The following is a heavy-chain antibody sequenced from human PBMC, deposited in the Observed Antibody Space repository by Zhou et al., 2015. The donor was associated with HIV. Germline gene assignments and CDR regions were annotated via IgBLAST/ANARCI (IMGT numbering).Heavy chain of an antibody. J-gene: IGHJ3*01. V-gene: IGHV1-69*17. CDR1: GGTFSGSD. Sequence: LEQSGSEVRKPGSSVKVSCKASGGTFSGSDISWVRQAPGQGLEWMGGITPMFDIDNYAQKFRGRLTITVDKFTDTAYLQLSSLTSEDTAIYFCARSSVNHDYAFDLWGQGTKVIVSS. D-gene: IGHD3-16*01. CDR3: ARSSVNHDYAFDL. CDR2: ITPMFDID.